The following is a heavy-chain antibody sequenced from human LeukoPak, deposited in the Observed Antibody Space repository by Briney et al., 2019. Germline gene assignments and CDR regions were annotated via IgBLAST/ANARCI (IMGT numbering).Heavy chain of an antibody. Sequence: PGGSLRLSCAASGFTFSSYGMHWVRQAPGKGLEWVAVISYDGSNKYYADSVKGRFTISRDNSKNTLYLQMNSLRAEDTAVYYCAKDGDLNWNDAPINYYYMDVWGKGTTVTVSS. CDR2: ISYDGSNK. CDR1: GFTFSSYG. D-gene: IGHD1-1*01. CDR3: AKDGDLNWNDAPINYYYMDV. J-gene: IGHJ6*03. V-gene: IGHV3-30*18.